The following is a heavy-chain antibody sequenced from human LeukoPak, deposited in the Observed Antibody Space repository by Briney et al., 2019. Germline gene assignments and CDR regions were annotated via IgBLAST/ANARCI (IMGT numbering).Heavy chain of an antibody. Sequence: ASVPVSFKASGYTFTNYAMHWVRQAPGQRLAGMGWINAGNGNTKYSQKFQGRVTITRDTSASTAYMEMSSLRSEDTAVYYCARVVAPAAMDYYYGMDVWGKGTTVTVSS. CDR2: INAGNGNT. D-gene: IGHD2-2*01. J-gene: IGHJ6*04. CDR3: ARVVAPAAMDYYYGMDV. V-gene: IGHV1-3*01. CDR1: GYTFTNYA.